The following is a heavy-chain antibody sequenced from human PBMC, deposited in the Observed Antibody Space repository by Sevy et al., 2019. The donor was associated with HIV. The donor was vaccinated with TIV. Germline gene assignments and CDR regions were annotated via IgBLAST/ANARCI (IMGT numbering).Heavy chain of an antibody. Sequence: GGSLRLSCAASGFTFSSYAMHWVRQAPGKGLEWVAVISYDGSNKYYADSVKGRFTISRDNAKNSLYLQMNSLRAEDTAVYYCARGRIAVAVLWGQGTLVTVSS. CDR2: ISYDGSNK. CDR1: GFTFSSYA. V-gene: IGHV3-30-3*01. CDR3: ARGRIAVAVL. J-gene: IGHJ4*02. D-gene: IGHD6-19*01.